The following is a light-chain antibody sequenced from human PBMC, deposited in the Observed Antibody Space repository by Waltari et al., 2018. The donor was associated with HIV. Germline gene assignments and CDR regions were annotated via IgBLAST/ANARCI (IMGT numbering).Light chain of an antibody. CDR3: AAWDDSLGGVV. J-gene: IGLJ3*02. CDR1: NSDIGSHY. CDR2: RDN. Sequence: QSVLTQPPSASGTPGQRVTISCSGSNSDIGSHYVYWYQLLTGTAPKLLIYRDNQRPSGVPDRVSGSKSGTSASLAISGLRSEDEAEYFCAAWDDSLGGVVFGGGTKLTVL. V-gene: IGLV1-47*01.